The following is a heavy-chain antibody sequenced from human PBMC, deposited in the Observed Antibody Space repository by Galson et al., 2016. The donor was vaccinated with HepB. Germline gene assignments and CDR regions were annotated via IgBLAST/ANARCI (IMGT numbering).Heavy chain of an antibody. CDR1: GFTFTSYA. Sequence: SLRLSCAASGFTFTSYAMTWVRQTPGKGLEWVSSITGSGRRIYYADSGNARFIISRDNSKNTLYLQVNNLRVEDTAVYYCAKERGSRLTMVRGVLDPFDIWGHGTLVTVSA. CDR2: ITGSGRRI. D-gene: IGHD3-10*01. J-gene: IGHJ3*02. CDR3: AKERGSRLTMVRGVLDPFDI. V-gene: IGHV3-23*01.